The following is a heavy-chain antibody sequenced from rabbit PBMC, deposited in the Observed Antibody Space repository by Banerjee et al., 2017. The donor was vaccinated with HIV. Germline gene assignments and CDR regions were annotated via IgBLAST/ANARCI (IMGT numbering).Heavy chain of an antibody. V-gene: IGHV1S40*01. Sequence: QSLEESGGDLVKPGASLTLTCTASGFSFSGSYYMCWVRQAPGKGLEWNACIVGGDSSATYYASWVNGRFTISRTSSTTVTLQMTSLTAADTATYFCARGSAYAGAGYALWGQGTLVTVS. CDR1: GFSFSGSYY. D-gene: IGHD4-2*01. CDR3: ARGSAYAGAGYAL. CDR2: IVGGDSSAT. J-gene: IGHJ4*01.